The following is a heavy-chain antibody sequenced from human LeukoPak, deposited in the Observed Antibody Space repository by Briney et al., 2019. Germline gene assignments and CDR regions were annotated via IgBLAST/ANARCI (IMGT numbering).Heavy chain of an antibody. D-gene: IGHD4-23*01. CDR2: IYTSGST. CDR1: GGSISSGSYY. Sequence: SETLSLTCTVSGGSISSGSYYWSWIRQPAGKGLEWIGRIYTSGSTNYNPSLKSRVTISVDTSKNQFSLKLSSVTAADTAVYYCAAGVTPMRVRLTFDYWGQGPLVTVSS. J-gene: IGHJ4*02. V-gene: IGHV4-61*02. CDR3: AAGVTPMRVRLTFDY.